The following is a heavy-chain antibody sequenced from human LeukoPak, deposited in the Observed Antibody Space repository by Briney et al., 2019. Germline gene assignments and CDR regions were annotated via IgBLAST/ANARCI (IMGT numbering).Heavy chain of an antibody. J-gene: IGHJ3*02. CDR3: ARDLAGPPQEAFDI. Sequence: GGSLRLSCAASGFTFSSYGMRWVRQAPGKGLEWVATIKQDGREKHYVDSVRGRFTISRENTKDSLYLQTSSLRADDTAVYYCARDLAGPPQEAFDIWGQGTMVTVSS. CDR2: IKQDGREK. V-gene: IGHV3-7*01. CDR1: GFTFSSYG.